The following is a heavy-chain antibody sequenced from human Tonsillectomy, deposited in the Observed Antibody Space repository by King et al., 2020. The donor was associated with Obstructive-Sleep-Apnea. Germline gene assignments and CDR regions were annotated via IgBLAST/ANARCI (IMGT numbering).Heavy chain of an antibody. Sequence: QLQESGPGLVKPSETLSLTCTVSSGSISNYYWSWIRQPPGKGLEWIGYMYYSGNTNFNPSLKSRVTISADTSKIQFSLRLSSVTAADTAVYYCARHRGVEDYGGYGDYFDYWGHGTLVTVSS. CDR1: SGSISNYY. J-gene: IGHJ4*01. CDR3: ARHRGVEDYGGYGDYFDY. V-gene: IGHV4-59*08. D-gene: IGHD5-12*01. CDR2: MYYSGNT.